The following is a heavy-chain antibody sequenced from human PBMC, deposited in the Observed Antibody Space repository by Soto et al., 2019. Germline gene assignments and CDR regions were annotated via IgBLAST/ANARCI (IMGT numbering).Heavy chain of an antibody. V-gene: IGHV3-30*18. CDR3: AKDREGRRTNGVYYYYYYYTDV. J-gene: IGHJ6*03. CDR2: ISYDGSNK. CDR1: GFTFSSYG. Sequence: QVQLVESGGGVVQPGRSLRLSCAASGFTFSSYGMHWVRQAPGKGLEWVAVISYDGSNKYYADSVKGRFTISRDNSKNTLYLQMNSLRAEDTAVYYCAKDREGRRTNGVYYYYYYYTDVWGKGTTVPVSS. D-gene: IGHD2-8*01.